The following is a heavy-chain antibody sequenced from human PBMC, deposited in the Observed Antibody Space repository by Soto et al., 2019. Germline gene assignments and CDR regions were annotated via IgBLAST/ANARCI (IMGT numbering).Heavy chain of an antibody. CDR2: SRNKAKKYTT. Sequence: GGSLRLSCVGSGFTFSDHYMDWVRQAPGKGLEWVGRSRNKAKKYTTEYAASVKDRFTISRDDSKNSLYLQMNSLKTEDTAVYYCARISAAVSNAFDIWGQGTMVTVSS. J-gene: IGHJ3*02. CDR1: GFTFSDHY. CDR3: ARISAAVSNAFDI. V-gene: IGHV3-72*01. D-gene: IGHD6-13*01.